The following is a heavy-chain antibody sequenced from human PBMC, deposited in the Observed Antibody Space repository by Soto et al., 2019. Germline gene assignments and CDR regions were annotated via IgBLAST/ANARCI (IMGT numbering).Heavy chain of an antibody. CDR1: GYTFTGFY. V-gene: IGHV1-2*02. CDR3: ARDLAGDDYFDY. Sequence: GASVKVSCKASGYTFTGFYMHWVRQAPGQGLEWMGWINPNSGGTSYAQKFQGRVTMTRDTSISTVSMELNRLRSDDTAVYYCARDLAGDDYFDYWGQGTLVTSPQ. CDR2: INPNSGGT. J-gene: IGHJ4*02. D-gene: IGHD6-19*01.